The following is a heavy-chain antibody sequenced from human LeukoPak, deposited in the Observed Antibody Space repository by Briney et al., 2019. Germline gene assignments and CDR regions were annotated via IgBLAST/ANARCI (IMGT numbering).Heavy chain of an antibody. CDR3: ARLQDTVAGKKVDDY. CDR1: GGSISSYY. J-gene: IGHJ4*02. CDR2: IYTSGST. V-gene: IGHV4-4*07. D-gene: IGHD6-19*01. Sequence: PSQTLSLTCTVSGGSISSYYWSWIRQPAGKGLEWIGRIYTSGSTNYNPSLKSRVTMSVDTSKNQFSLKLSSETAADTAVYYCARLQDTVAGKKVDDYWGQGTLVTVSS.